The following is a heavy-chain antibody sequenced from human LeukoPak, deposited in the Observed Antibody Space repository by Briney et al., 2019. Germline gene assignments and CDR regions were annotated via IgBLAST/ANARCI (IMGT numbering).Heavy chain of an antibody. V-gene: IGHV1-8*01. Sequence: ASVKVSCKASRYTFTSYDINWVRQATGQGLEWMGWMNPNSGNTGYAQKFQGRVTMTRNTSISTAYMELSSLRSEDTAVYYCAREEVYGGNSGWYFDLWGRGTLVTVSS. CDR1: RYTFTSYD. CDR3: AREEVYGGNSGWYFDL. CDR2: MNPNSGNT. D-gene: IGHD4-23*01. J-gene: IGHJ2*01.